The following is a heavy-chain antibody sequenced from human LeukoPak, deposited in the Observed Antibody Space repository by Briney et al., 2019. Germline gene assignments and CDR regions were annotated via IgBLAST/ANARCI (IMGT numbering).Heavy chain of an antibody. CDR1: GGSISSYY. D-gene: IGHD3/OR15-3a*01. J-gene: IGHJ6*03. Sequence: KTSETLSLTCTVSGGSISSYYWSWLRQPAGKGLEWLGRIYTSGSTNYNPSLKSRVTMSVDTSKNQFSLKLSSVTAADTAVYYCARDGREVYYYYYMDVWGKGTTVTVSS. V-gene: IGHV4-4*07. CDR3: ARDGREVYYYYYMDV. CDR2: IYTSGST.